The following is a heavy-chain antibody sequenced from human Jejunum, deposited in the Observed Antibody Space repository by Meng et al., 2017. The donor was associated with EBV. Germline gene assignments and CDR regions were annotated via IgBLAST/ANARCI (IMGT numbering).Heavy chain of an antibody. CDR1: GYTLTNYA. J-gene: IGHJ4*02. D-gene: IGHD6-13*01. Sequence: QVQLVQSGAEVTKPGASVKVSCKASGYTLTNYAIHWVRQAPGQRLEWMGWISAGNGITKYSQKFQGRVTVTRDTSTAYMELSRLRSEDTAVYYCARGSSWYRGDYWGQGTLVTVSS. V-gene: IGHV1-3*01. CDR2: ISAGNGIT. CDR3: ARGSSWYRGDY.